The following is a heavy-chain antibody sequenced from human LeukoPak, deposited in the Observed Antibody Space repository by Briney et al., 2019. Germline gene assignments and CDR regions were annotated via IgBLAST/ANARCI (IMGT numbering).Heavy chain of an antibody. CDR3: AREGTEDSSGYYYLDY. V-gene: IGHV3-74*01. J-gene: IGHJ4*02. CDR1: GFTFSSYW. CDR2: INSDGSST. Sequence: GGSLRLSCAASGFTFSSYWVHWVRQAPGKGLVWVSRINSDGSSTSYADSVKGRFTISRDNAKNTLYLQMNSLRAEDTAVYYCAREGTEDSSGYYYLDYWGQGTLVTVSS. D-gene: IGHD3-22*01.